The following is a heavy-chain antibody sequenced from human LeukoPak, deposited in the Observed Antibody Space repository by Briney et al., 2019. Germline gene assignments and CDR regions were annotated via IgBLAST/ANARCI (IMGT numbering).Heavy chain of an antibody. CDR1: GYTFTSYD. D-gene: IGHD3-9*01. J-gene: IGHJ6*02. CDR3: ARGGAVLRYFDEPYGMDV. V-gene: IGHV1-8*01. Sequence: ASVKVSCKASGYTFTSYDINWVRQATGQGLEWMGWMNPNSGNTGYAQKFQGRVTMTRNTSISTAYMELSSLRSEDTAVYYCARGGAVLRYFDEPYGMDVWGQGTTVTVSS. CDR2: MNPNSGNT.